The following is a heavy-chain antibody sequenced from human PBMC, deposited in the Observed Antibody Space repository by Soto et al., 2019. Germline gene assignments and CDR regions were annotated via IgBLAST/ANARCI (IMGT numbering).Heavy chain of an antibody. V-gene: IGHV3-9*01. Sequence: EVQLVESGGGLVQPGRSLRLSCAASGFTFDDYAMHWVRQAPGKGLEWVSGISWNSGSIGYAESVKGRFTISRDNAKNSLFLQMNSLRAEDTALYYCARKGYCTSTSCYVAYWGQGTLVTVSS. CDR3: ARKGYCTSTSCYVAY. J-gene: IGHJ4*02. CDR2: ISWNSGSI. CDR1: GFTFDDYA. D-gene: IGHD2-2*01.